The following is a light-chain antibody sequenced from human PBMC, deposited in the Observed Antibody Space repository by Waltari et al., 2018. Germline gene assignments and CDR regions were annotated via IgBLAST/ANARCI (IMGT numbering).Light chain of an antibody. J-gene: IGLJ2*01. CDR3: ASYTSTPTLVG. V-gene: IGLV2-14*03. CDR2: DVE. CDR1: TSDILSYDY. Sequence: HSALTQPASVSGSPGQSITISCTGTTSDILSYDYVAWYQQHPDKAPKLLIYDVESRPSGVSNRFSGSKSGNTASLTIAGLQAEDEADYYCASYTSTPTLVGFGGGTKVTVL.